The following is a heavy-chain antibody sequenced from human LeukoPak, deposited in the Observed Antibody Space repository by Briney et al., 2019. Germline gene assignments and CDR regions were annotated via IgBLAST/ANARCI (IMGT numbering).Heavy chain of an antibody. CDR2: INHSGST. CDR1: GGSFSGYY. CDR3: ARQDSSSWLDAFDI. V-gene: IGHV4-34*01. Sequence: SETLSLTCAVYGGSFSGYYWSWIRQPPGKGLEWIGEINHSGSTNYNPSLKSRVTISVDTSKNQFSLKLSSVTAADTAVYYCARQDSSSWLDAFDIWGQGTMVTVSS. J-gene: IGHJ3*02. D-gene: IGHD6-13*01.